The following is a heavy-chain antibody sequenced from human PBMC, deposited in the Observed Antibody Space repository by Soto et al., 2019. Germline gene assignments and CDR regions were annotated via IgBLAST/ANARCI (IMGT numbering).Heavy chain of an antibody. CDR3: ARALRVADYYYYYGMDV. V-gene: IGHV1-69*01. J-gene: IGHJ6*02. Sequence: QVQLVQSGAEVKKPGSSVKVSCKASGGTCSSYAISWVRQAPGQGLEWMGGIIPIFGTANYAQKFQGRVTITADESTSTAYMELSSLRSEDTAVYYCARALRVADYYYYYGMDVWGQGTTVTVSS. CDR2: IIPIFGTA. D-gene: IGHD6-19*01. CDR1: GGTCSSYA.